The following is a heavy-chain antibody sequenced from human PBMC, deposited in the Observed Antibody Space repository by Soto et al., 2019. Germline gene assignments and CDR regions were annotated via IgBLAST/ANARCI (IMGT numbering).Heavy chain of an antibody. J-gene: IGHJ4*02. V-gene: IGHV3-23*01. CDR2: IGGSGVST. CDR1: GFTFSNYA. D-gene: IGHD6-19*01. CDR3: AKLGSGSGWYQCLDY. Sequence: GVLRLSCAASGFTFSNYAMSWVRQAPGKGLEWVSAIGGSGVSTYYADSVKGRFTISRDNSKNTLYLQMNSLRAEDTAVYYCAKLGSGSGWYQCLDYWGQGALVTVSS.